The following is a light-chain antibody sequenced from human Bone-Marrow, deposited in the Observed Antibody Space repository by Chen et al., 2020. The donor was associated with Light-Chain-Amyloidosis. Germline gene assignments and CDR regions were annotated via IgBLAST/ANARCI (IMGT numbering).Light chain of an antibody. CDR2: RDT. V-gene: IGLV3-25*03. Sequence: SYELTQPPSVSVSPGQTARITCSGDDLPTKYAYWYQQKPGQAPVLVIHRDTERPSGISERFSGCSKGRTATLTISGVEAEDEADDHCQSADSSGTYEVVFGGGTKLTVL. J-gene: IGLJ2*01. CDR3: QSADSSGTYEVV. CDR1: DLPTKY.